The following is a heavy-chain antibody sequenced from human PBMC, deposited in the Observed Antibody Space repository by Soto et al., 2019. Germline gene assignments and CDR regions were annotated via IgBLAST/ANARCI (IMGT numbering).Heavy chain of an antibody. CDR1: GFMFSAYT. D-gene: IGHD3-22*01. V-gene: IGHV3-21*04. CDR2: ISDDSSYI. Sequence: GGSLRLSCAASGFMFSAYTMNWVRQAPGKGLEWLSSISDDSSYIDYADSLRGRFTVSRDNARNSLYLQIDSLGVEDTAAYFCARSSGWFEADAFDLWGRGTMVTVSS. J-gene: IGHJ3*01. CDR3: ARSSGWFEADAFDL.